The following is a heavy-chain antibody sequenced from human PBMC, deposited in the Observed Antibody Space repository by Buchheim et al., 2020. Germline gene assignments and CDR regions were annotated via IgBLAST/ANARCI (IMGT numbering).Heavy chain of an antibody. CDR1: GYTFTSYD. J-gene: IGHJ6*02. CDR3: ARASGIAAAGQYYYYYYGMDV. Sequence: QVQLVQSGAEVKKPGASVKASCKASGYTFTSYDINWVRQATGQGLEWMGWMNPNSGNTGYAQKFQGRVTMTRNTSISTAYMELSSLRSEDTAVYYCARASGIAAAGQYYYYYYGMDVWGQGTT. CDR2: MNPNSGNT. D-gene: IGHD6-13*01. V-gene: IGHV1-8*01.